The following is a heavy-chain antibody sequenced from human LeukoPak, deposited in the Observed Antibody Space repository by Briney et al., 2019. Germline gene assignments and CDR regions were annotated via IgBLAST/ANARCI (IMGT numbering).Heavy chain of an antibody. Sequence: GGSLRLSCVVSGFTFSDHYMDWVRQAAGKGLEWVGRSRNKDHRYSTEYAASGEGRFTISRDLSKNSLYLQMNSLKVEDTAIYYCVRGHDSFDYWGQGTLVTVSS. V-gene: IGHV3-72*01. J-gene: IGHJ4*02. CDR3: VRGHDSFDY. CDR1: GFTFSDHY. CDR2: SRNKDHRYST.